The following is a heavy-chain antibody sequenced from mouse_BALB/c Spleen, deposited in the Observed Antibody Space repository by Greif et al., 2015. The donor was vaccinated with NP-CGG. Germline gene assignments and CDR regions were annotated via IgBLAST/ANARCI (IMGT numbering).Heavy chain of an antibody. Sequence: VQVVESGPGPVAPSQSLSITCTVSGFSLTSYGVHWVRQPPGKGLEWLGVIWAGGSTNYNSALMSRLSISKDNSKSQVFLKMNSLQTYDTAMYYCARDRAFYAMDYWGQGTSVTVSS. V-gene: IGHV2-9*02. CDR1: GFSLTSYG. CDR3: ARDRAFYAMDY. D-gene: IGHD3-1*01. J-gene: IGHJ4*01. CDR2: IWAGGST.